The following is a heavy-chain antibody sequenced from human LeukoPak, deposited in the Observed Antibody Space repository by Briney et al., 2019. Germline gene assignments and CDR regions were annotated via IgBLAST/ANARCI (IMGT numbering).Heavy chain of an antibody. Sequence: SETLSLTCTVSGGSISSYYWSWIRQPPGKGLEWIGEINHSGSTNYNPSLKSRVTISVDTSKNQFSLRLRSVTATDTAVYYCARVDSTNYYYFMDVWGKGTTVTVSS. J-gene: IGHJ6*03. CDR2: INHSGST. V-gene: IGHV4-34*01. CDR1: GGSISSYY. D-gene: IGHD5-18*01. CDR3: ARVDSTNYYYFMDV.